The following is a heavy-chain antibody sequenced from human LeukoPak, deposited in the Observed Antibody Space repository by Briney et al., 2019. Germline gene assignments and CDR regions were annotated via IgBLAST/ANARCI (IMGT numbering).Heavy chain of an antibody. D-gene: IGHD6-19*01. CDR1: GFSFSSYA. CDR3: ARDSSGSYNWFDP. V-gene: IGHV3-30*04. CDR2: ISHDGSNE. J-gene: IGHJ5*02. Sequence: GGSLRLSCAASGFSFSSYAVHWVRQAPGKGLEWVAVISHDGSNEYYPDSVKGRFTISRDNSKNTLYLQMNSLRGDDTAVYYCARDSSGSYNWFDPWGQGTLVTVSS.